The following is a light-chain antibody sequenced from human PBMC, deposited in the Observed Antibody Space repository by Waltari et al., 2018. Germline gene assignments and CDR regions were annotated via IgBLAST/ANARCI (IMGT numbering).Light chain of an antibody. CDR3: NSYTNNSTLV. CDR2: DVI. J-gene: IGLJ3*02. Sequence: QSALTQPASVSGSPGQSITISCTGTSSDVGAYSYVSWYQQFPVKVPKLIIYDVIRRPSGVANRFSGSKSGNTASLTISGLQGEDEAHYYCNSYTNNSTLVFGGGTELTVL. CDR1: SSDVGAYSY. V-gene: IGLV2-14*01.